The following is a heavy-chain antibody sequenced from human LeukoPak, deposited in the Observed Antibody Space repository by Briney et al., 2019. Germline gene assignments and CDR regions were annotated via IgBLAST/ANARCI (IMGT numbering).Heavy chain of an antibody. CDR1: GGTFSSYA. CDR2: IIPIVGTA. CDR3: ARKVATVTTPWFDP. Sequence: ASVKVSCKASGGTFSSYAISWVRQAPGQGLEWMGGIIPIVGTANYAQKFQGRVTITTDESTSTAYMELSSLRSEDTAVYYCARKVATVTTPWFDPWGQGTLVTVSS. V-gene: IGHV1-69*05. D-gene: IGHD4-11*01. J-gene: IGHJ5*02.